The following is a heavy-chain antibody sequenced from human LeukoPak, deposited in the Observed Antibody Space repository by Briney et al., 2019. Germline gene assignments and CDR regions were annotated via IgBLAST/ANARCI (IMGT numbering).Heavy chain of an antibody. CDR3: ARGNGYDYYFDY. J-gene: IGHJ4*02. CDR1: GFTFSSYG. D-gene: IGHD5-12*01. CDR2: ISSSSSYI. Sequence: GGSLRLSCAASGFTFSSYGMNWVRQAPGKGLEWVSSISSSSSYIYYAVSVKGRFTISRDNAKNSLYLQMNSLRAEDTAVYYCARGNGYDYYFDYWGQGTLVTVSS. V-gene: IGHV3-21*01.